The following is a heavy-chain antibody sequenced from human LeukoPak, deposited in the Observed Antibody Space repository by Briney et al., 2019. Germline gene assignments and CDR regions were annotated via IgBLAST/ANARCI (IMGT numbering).Heavy chain of an antibody. D-gene: IGHD2-15*01. CDR3: ARLVMVAATLRSFQH. J-gene: IGHJ1*01. CDR2: IYPGDSDT. CDR1: GYSFTSYW. Sequence: GESLQISCKGSGYSFTSYWIGWVRQMPGKVLEWVGIIYPGDSDTRYSPSFQGQVTISADKSISPAYLQWSSLKASDTAMYYCARLVMVAATLRSFQHWGQGTLVSVSS. V-gene: IGHV5-51*01.